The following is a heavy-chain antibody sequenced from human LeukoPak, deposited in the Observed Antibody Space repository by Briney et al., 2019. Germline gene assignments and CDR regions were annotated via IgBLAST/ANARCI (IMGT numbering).Heavy chain of an antibody. Sequence: GGSLRLSCAASGFTFSSYGMQWLRQAPGKGLEWLAFIRSDEIDKYNADSVEGRFTISRDNAKNSLYLQMNSLRVEDTALYYCARVRSVGGNPHAFNIWGQGTMVTVSS. CDR2: IRSDEIDK. CDR3: ARVRSVGGNPHAFNI. D-gene: IGHD4-23*01. CDR1: GFTFSSYG. J-gene: IGHJ3*02. V-gene: IGHV3-30*02.